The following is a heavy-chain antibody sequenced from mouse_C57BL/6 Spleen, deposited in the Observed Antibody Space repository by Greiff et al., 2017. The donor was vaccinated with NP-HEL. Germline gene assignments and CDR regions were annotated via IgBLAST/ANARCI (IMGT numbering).Heavy chain of an antibody. J-gene: IGHJ4*01. CDR2: ISDGGSYT. D-gene: IGHD1-1*01. CDR3: AREVYYGSKAMDY. Sequence: EVKLMESGGGLVKPGGSLKLSCAASGFTFSSYAMSWVRQTPEKRLEWVATISDGGSYTYYPDNVKGRFPISRDNAKNNLYLQMSHLKSEDTAMYYCAREVYYGSKAMDYWGQGTSVTVSS. CDR1: GFTFSSYA. V-gene: IGHV5-4*01.